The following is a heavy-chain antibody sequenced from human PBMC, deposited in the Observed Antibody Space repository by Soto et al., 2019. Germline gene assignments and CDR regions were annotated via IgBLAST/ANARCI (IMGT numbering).Heavy chain of an antibody. J-gene: IGHJ4*02. CDR3: ARQRTTVVTQAYFDH. V-gene: IGHV4-39*01. CDR2: IYYSGRP. Sequence: SETLSLTCTVSGGSITSSSYYWGWIRQPPGKGLEWIGGIYYSGRPYYNPSLKSRVTMSVDTSKNQFSLTLNSVTAADAAVYYCARQRTTVVTQAYFDHWGQGTLVTVSS. D-gene: IGHD4-17*01. CDR1: GGSITSSSYY.